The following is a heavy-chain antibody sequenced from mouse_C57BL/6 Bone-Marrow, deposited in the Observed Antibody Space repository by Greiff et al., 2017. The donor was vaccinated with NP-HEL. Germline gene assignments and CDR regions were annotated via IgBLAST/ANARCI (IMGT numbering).Heavy chain of an antibody. CDR3: ASRDYYGSSYGFAY. D-gene: IGHD1-1*01. CDR2: IYPRSGNT. CDR1: GYTFTSYG. J-gene: IGHJ3*01. Sequence: QVQLKQSGAELARPGASVKLSCKASGYTFTSYGISWVKQRTGQGLEWIGEIYPRSGNTYYNEKFKGKATLTADKSSSTAYMELRSLTSEDSAVYFCASRDYYGSSYGFAYWGQGTLVTVSA. V-gene: IGHV1-81*01.